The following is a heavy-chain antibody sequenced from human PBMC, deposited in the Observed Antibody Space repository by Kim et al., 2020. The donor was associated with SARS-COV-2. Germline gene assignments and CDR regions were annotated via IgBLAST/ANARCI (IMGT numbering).Heavy chain of an antibody. V-gene: IGHV3-9*01. Sequence: SIGDADAGKGRFTISRDNAKSFLYLQMNSLRAEDTALYYCAKEITTYMDVWGKGTTVTVSS. CDR3: AKEITTYMDV. CDR2: SI. J-gene: IGHJ6*03. D-gene: IGHD1-1*01.